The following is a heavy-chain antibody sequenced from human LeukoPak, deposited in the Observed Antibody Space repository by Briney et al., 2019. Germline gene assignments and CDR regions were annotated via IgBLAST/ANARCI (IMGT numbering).Heavy chain of an antibody. CDR1: GFIFSTYW. Sequence: LPGGSLRLSCTASGFIFSTYWMHWVRQAPGKGLVWVSRINSVGSSTNYADSVKGRFTISRDNAKNMLYLQMNSLRAEDTAVYYCARVRDYDYVWGRREDAFDIWGQGTMVTVSS. CDR3: ARVRDYDYVWGRREDAFDI. CDR2: INSVGSST. J-gene: IGHJ3*02. V-gene: IGHV3-74*01. D-gene: IGHD3-16*01.